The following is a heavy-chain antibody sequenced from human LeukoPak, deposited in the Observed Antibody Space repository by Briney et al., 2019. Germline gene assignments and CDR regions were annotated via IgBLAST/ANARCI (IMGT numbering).Heavy chain of an antibody. J-gene: IGHJ4*02. CDR2: TYYRSKWYN. CDR1: GDTVSSNSAA. Sequence: SQTLSLTCAISGDTVSSNSAAWHWIRQSPSTGLEWLGRTYYRSKWYNDYALSVKSRITINPDTSKNQFSLQLKSVTPEDTAVYYCAGDHYYDSSGDSSGFDYWGQGTLVTVSS. CDR3: AGDHYYDSSGDSSGFDY. D-gene: IGHD3-22*01. V-gene: IGHV6-1*01.